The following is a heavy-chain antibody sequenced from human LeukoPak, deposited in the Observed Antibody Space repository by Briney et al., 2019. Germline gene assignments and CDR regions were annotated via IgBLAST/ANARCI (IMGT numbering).Heavy chain of an antibody. CDR1: GFTFSSYA. CDR2: ISGSGGST. Sequence: GGSLRLSCAASGFTFSSYAMSWVRQAQGRWLEWVSAISGSGGSTYYADSVKGRFTISRDNSKNTLYLQMNSLRAEDTAVYYCAKSAIYGSGSFYYMDVWGKGTTVTVSS. CDR3: AKSAIYGSGSFYYMDV. V-gene: IGHV3-23*01. J-gene: IGHJ6*03. D-gene: IGHD3-10*01.